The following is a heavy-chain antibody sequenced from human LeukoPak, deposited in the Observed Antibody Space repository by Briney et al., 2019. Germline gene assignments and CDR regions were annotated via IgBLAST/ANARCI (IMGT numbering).Heavy chain of an antibody. CDR2: IYSSGST. CDR1: GASLSSDY. J-gene: IGHJ4*02. Sequence: SETLSLTCTVSGASLSSDYWSWIRQPAGKKLEWIGRIYSSGSTNYNPSLKSRVTMSVDTSKNQFSLNLSSVTAEDTAVYYCAKIGANVGFWGQGTLVTVSS. CDR3: AKIGANVGF. D-gene: IGHD4/OR15-4a*01. V-gene: IGHV4-4*07.